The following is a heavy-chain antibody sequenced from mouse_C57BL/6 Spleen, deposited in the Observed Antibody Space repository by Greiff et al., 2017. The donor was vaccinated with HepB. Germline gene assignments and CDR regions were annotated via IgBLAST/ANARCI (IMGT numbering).Heavy chain of an antibody. D-gene: IGHD2-1*01. Sequence: VQLQQPGTELVKPGASVKLSCKASGYTFTSYWMHWVKQRPGQGLEWIGNINPSNGGTNYNEKFKSKATLTVDKSSSTAYMRLSSLTSEDSAVYYCARHLYYGNPSYAMDYWGQGTSVTVSS. V-gene: IGHV1-53*01. CDR1: GYTFTSYW. CDR3: ARHLYYGNPSYAMDY. J-gene: IGHJ4*01. CDR2: INPSNGGT.